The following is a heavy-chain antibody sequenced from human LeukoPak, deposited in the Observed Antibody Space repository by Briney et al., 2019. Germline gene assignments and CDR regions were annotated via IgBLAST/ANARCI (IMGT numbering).Heavy chain of an antibody. V-gene: IGHV4-59*01. CDR1: GDSITSYY. Sequence: SETLSLTCIVSGDSITSYYWTWIRQPPGKGLEWIGFVSYSGNTNYNPSLKGRVTISLDTSRNQFSLKLNSVTAADTAVYYCARGVGSGYTDDWGQGTLVTVFS. J-gene: IGHJ4*02. CDR2: VSYSGNT. D-gene: IGHD3-22*01. CDR3: ARGVGSGYTDD.